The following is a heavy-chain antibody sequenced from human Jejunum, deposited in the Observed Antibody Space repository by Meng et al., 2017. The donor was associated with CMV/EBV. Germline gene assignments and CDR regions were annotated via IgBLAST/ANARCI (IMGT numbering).Heavy chain of an antibody. Sequence: CVASGFTFSNHWMGWVRQAPGKGLEWVADIRKDGGEIYYVDPVKGRFTISRDNAKNSLYLQMNSLRAEDTALYYCARDMGWYRFDSWGQGTLVTVSS. CDR3: ARDMGWYRFDS. D-gene: IGHD6-19*01. V-gene: IGHV3-7*01. CDR1: GFTFSNHW. CDR2: IRKDGGEI. J-gene: IGHJ4*02.